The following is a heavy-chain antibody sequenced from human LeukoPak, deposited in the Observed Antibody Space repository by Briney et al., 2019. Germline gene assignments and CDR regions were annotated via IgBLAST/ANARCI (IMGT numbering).Heavy chain of an antibody. V-gene: IGHV3-23*01. CDR2: ISGSASSI. J-gene: IGHJ4*02. CDR3: ARSRGYSYGFFDY. Sequence: GGSLRLSRAASGSGFSSYAMSWVRQAPGQGLEWVSAISGSASSIKYTDSVKGRVTITRDNSKSTLYLQMNSLRAEDTAVYYCARSRGYSYGFFDYWGQGTLVTVSS. CDR1: GSGFSSYA. D-gene: IGHD5-18*01.